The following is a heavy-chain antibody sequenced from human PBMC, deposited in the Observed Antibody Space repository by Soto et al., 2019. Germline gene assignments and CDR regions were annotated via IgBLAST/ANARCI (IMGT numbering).Heavy chain of an antibody. Sequence: AASVEVSCKACGGSFRSYAMSWVRQATGQGLEWMGWINPSNGTTNYAQKFQGRVTITTDTSASTAYMELSSLRSEDTAVYYCAREDIVVVPAAMDYYYYYMDVWGKGTTVTVSS. CDR1: GGSFRSYA. D-gene: IGHD2-2*01. V-gene: IGHV1-3*01. CDR3: AREDIVVVPAAMDYYYYYMDV. CDR2: INPSNGTT. J-gene: IGHJ6*03.